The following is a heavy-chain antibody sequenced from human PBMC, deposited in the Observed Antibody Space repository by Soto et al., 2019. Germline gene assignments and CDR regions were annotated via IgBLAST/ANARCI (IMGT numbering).Heavy chain of an antibody. CDR3: ARGRRTSLGYSSVGGYLDY. Sequence: SETLSLTCAVYGGSFSCYYWSWIRQPPGKGLEWIGEINHSGSTNYNPSLKSRVTISVDTSKNQFSLKLSSVTAADTAVYYCARGRRTSLGYSSVGGYLDYWGQGTLVTVSS. CDR2: INHSGST. D-gene: IGHD5-18*01. V-gene: IGHV4-34*01. CDR1: GGSFSCYY. J-gene: IGHJ4*02.